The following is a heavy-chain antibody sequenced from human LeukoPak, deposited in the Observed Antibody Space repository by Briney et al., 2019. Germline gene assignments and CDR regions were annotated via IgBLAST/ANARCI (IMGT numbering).Heavy chain of an antibody. CDR1: GFTFSNYD. V-gene: IGHV3-23*01. CDR3: AKRVQYDDSHYCIFDY. D-gene: IGHD3-22*01. CDR2: IDANAVGT. Sequence: GGSLRLSCAASGFTFSNYDMYWVRQAPGKGLEWVSTIDANAVGTYYADSVKGRFTISRDNSKNTLYLQMSSLRAEDTAVYYCAKRVQYDDSHYCIFDYWGQGTLVTVSS. J-gene: IGHJ4*02.